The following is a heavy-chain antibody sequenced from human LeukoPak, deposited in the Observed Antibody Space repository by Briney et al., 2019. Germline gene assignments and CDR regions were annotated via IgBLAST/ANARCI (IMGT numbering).Heavy chain of an antibody. J-gene: IGHJ4*02. V-gene: IGHV4-38-2*02. Sequence: SETLSLTCTVSGYSISTGYYWGWIRQPPGKGLGWIGSIYQSGSTYYNPSLKRRVTISGETSKNQFSLKLSSVTAAHTAVYYCARVITIFGGFEYWAQGTLVTVSS. CDR3: ARVITIFGGFEY. CDR2: IYQSGST. D-gene: IGHD3-3*01. CDR1: GYSISTGYY.